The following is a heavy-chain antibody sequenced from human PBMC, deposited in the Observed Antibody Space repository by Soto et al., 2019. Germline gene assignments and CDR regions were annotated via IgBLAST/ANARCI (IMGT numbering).Heavy chain of an antibody. Sequence: SEPLSLTCAVYAGSFSGYYWSWIRQPPGNGLEWVGEINHSGSTNYNPSLKSRGTISVDTSKNEFSLKLSSGTAADTAVYYCARAREPEYSSAIFCDSWGQGALVTVSS. V-gene: IGHV4-34*01. D-gene: IGHD5-18*01. CDR2: INHSGST. J-gene: IGHJ4*02. CDR3: ARAREPEYSSAIFCDS. CDR1: AGSFSGYY.